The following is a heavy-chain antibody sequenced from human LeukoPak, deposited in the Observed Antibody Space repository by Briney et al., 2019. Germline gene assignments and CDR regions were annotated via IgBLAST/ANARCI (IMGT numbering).Heavy chain of an antibody. V-gene: IGHV6-1*01. CDR3: ARDQGYASGAWSDAFNI. CDR2: TYYRSKWYN. Sequence: SQTLSLTCAISGDSVSSNSAAWNWIRQSPSRGLEWLGRTYYRSKWYNDYAVSVKSRITINPDTSKIQFSLHLNSVTPEDTAVYYCARDQGYASGAWSDAFNIWGQGTMVTVSS. D-gene: IGHD6-19*01. CDR1: GDSVSSNSAA. J-gene: IGHJ3*02.